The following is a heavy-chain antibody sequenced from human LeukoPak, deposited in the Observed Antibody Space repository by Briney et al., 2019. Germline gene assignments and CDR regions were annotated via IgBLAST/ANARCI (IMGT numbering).Heavy chain of an antibody. CDR3: ARAPLATVTRDDAFDI. V-gene: IGHV1-18*01. D-gene: IGHD4-17*01. J-gene: IGHJ3*02. CDR2: ISAYNGNT. CDR1: GYTFTSYG. Sequence: ASVKVSCKASGYTFTSYGISWVRQAPGQGLEWMGWISAYNGNTNYAQKLQGRVTMTTDTSTSTAYMELRSLRSDDTAVYYCARAPLATVTRDDAFDIWGQGTMVTVSS.